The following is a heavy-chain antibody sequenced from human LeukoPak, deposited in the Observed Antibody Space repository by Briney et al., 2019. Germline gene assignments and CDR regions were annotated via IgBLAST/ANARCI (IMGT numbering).Heavy chain of an antibody. CDR2: IYPGDSDT. J-gene: IGHJ4*02. D-gene: IGHD3-22*01. V-gene: IGHV5-51*01. CDR3: ARQGVVVKGAIDY. Sequence: GDSQKISCKCSGYSFTSYWIGWVRQMPGKGLEWMGIIYPGDSDTRYSPSFQGQVTISADKSISTAYLQWSSLKASDTAMYYCARQGVVVKGAIDYWGQGTLVTVSS. CDR1: GYSFTSYW.